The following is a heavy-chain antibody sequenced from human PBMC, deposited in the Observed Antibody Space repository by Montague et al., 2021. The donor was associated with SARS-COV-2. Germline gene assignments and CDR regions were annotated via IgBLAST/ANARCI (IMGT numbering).Heavy chain of an antibody. Sequence: SETLSLTCTVSGGSISSSSHYWGWIRQPPGKGLEWIGSIFYSGSTYYNPSLKSRVTISVDTSKNQFSLKLSSVTAADTAVFYCARHSGDYTNFGVVIYYMDYWGQGTTVTVSS. CDR1: GGSISSSSHY. D-gene: IGHD3-3*01. CDR2: IFYSGST. J-gene: IGHJ6*03. V-gene: IGHV4-39*01. CDR3: ARHSGDYTNFGVVIYYMDY.